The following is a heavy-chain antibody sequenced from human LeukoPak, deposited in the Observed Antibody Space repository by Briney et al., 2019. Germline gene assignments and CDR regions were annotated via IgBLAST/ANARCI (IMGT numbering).Heavy chain of an antibody. CDR1: GGSISSYY. V-gene: IGHV4-59*01. CDR2: IYYSGST. CDR3: ARSDSSSWGYYYYYYMDV. D-gene: IGHD6-13*01. Sequence: SETLSLTCTVSGGSISSYYWSWIRQPPGKGLEWIGYIYYSGSTNYNPSLKSRATISVDTSKNQFSLKLSSVTAADTAVYYCARSDSSSWGYYYYYYMDVWGKGTTVTVSS. J-gene: IGHJ6*03.